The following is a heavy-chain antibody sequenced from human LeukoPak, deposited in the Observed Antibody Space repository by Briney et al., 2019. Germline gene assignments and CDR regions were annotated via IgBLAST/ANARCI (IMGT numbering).Heavy chain of an antibody. D-gene: IGHD3-22*01. CDR3: SRGGMIVVVITSDDAFDM. J-gene: IGHJ3*02. CDR1: GFNFGDYA. V-gene: IGHV3-49*03. CDR2: IRSKAYGGTT. Sequence: GRSLRLSCTASGFNFGDYAMSWFRQAPGKGLEWVGCIRSKAYGGTTEYAASVKGRFTISRDDSKSIAYLQMNSLKTEDTAVYYCSRGGMIVVVITSDDAFDMWGQGTKVTASS.